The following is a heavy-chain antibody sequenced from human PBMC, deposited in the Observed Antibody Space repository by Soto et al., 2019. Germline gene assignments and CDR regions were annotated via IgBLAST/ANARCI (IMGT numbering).Heavy chain of an antibody. Sequence: SETLSLTCTVSGGSISSGDDYWSWIRQPPGKGLEWIGYIYYSGSTYYNPSLKSRVTISVDTSKNQFSLKLSSVTAADTAAYYCARDRSSGWPTTTDYWGQGTLVTVSS. V-gene: IGHV4-30-4*01. CDR2: IYYSGST. J-gene: IGHJ4*02. D-gene: IGHD6-19*01. CDR3: ARDRSSGWPTTTDY. CDR1: GGSISSGDDY.